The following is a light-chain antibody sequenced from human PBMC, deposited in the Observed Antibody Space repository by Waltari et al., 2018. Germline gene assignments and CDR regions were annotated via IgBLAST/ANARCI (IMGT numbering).Light chain of an antibody. CDR2: KAS. J-gene: IGKJ1*01. CDR1: QSIDSW. V-gene: IGKV1-5*03. Sequence: DIQITQSPSTLSASVGDRVTITCRASQSIDSWLAWYQQKPGKAPNLLIYKASILHSGVPSRFSGRGSGTEFTLTISSLQPDDFAAYYCQQYHSSSRTFGQGTNVEMK. CDR3: QQYHSSSRT.